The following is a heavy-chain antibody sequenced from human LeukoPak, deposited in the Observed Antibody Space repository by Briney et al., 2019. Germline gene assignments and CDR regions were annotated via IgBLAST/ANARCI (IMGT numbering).Heavy chain of an antibody. J-gene: IGHJ3*02. CDR1: GYTFSRYC. Sequence: ASLRLSCAASGYTFSRYCISWVRQAPGKGLEWMGYIKIEGSAKSSGETVKGRFTTSGDNAKNTLFMDLKSLRVEDTAVYYCLRHSVEREKWRAFDIWGQGTVVTVFS. D-gene: IGHD1-1*01. CDR2: IKIEGSAK. CDR3: LRHSVEREKWRAFDI. V-gene: IGHV3-7*01.